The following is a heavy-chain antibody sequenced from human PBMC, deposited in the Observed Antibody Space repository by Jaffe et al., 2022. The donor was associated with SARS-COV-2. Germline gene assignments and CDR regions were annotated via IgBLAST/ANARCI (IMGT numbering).Heavy chain of an antibody. Sequence: EVQLVESGGGLVQPGGSLRLSCAASGFTFSSYEMNWVRQAPGKGLEWVSYISSSGSTIYYADSVKGRFTISRDNAKNSLYLQMNSLRAEDTAVYYCARGGVAVAGTDYYYGMDVWGQGTTVTVSS. CDR3: ARGGVAVAGTDYYYGMDV. J-gene: IGHJ6*02. CDR2: ISSSGSTI. D-gene: IGHD6-19*01. V-gene: IGHV3-48*03. CDR1: GFTFSSYE.